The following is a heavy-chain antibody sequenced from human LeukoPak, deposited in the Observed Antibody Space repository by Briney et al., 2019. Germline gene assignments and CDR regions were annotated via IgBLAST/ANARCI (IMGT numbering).Heavy chain of an antibody. J-gene: IGHJ4*02. Sequence: GRSLRLSCAASGFTFSSYGMHWVRQAPGKGLEWVAVIWYDGSNKYYADSVKGRFTISRDNSKNTLYLQMNSLRAEDTAVYYCAKESYYYGSGSYNYWGQGTLVTVSS. V-gene: IGHV3-33*06. CDR2: IWYDGSNK. CDR3: AKESYYYGSGSYNY. CDR1: GFTFSSYG. D-gene: IGHD3-10*01.